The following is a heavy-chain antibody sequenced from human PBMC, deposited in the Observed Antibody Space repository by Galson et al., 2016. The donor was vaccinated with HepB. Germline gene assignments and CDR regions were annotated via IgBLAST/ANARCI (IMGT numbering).Heavy chain of an antibody. CDR1: GYTLTNYW. D-gene: IGHD5-24*01. CDR3: ASARDGKFFFDY. V-gene: IGHV5-51*01. Sequence: QSGAEVKKAGESLKISCQASGYTLTNYWICWVRQLPGKGLEWMGLIRPGFSTTYHSPSLQGQVTISADKSLKIAYLQWSSLRASDNGFYFCASARDGKFFFDYWAQGTLVTVSS. J-gene: IGHJ4*02. CDR2: IRPGFSTT.